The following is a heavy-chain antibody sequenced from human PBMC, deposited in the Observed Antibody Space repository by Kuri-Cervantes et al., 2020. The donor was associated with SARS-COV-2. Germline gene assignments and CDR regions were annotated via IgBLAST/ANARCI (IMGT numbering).Heavy chain of an antibody. J-gene: IGHJ4*02. CDR2: IYYSGST. D-gene: IGHD6-13*01. Sequence: SETLSLTCTVSGGSISSSSYYWGWIRQPPGKGLEWIGSIYYSGSTYYNPSLKNRVTISVDTSKNQFSLKLSSVTAADTAVYYCARGAIAAAAFDYRGQGTLVTVSS. CDR3: ARGAIAAAAFDY. V-gene: IGHV4-39*07. CDR1: GGSISSSSYY.